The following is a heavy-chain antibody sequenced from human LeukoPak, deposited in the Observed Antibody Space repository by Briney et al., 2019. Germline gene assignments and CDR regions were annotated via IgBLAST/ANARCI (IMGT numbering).Heavy chain of an antibody. J-gene: IGHJ3*02. CDR2: ISAYNGNT. V-gene: IGHV1-18*04. CDR1: GYTFTGYY. D-gene: IGHD6-13*01. CDR3: ARDEAHSSSWSNAFDI. Sequence: ASVKVSCKASGYTFTGYYMHWVRQAPGQGLEWMGWISAYNGNTNYAQKLQGRVTMTTDTSTSTAYMELRSLRSDDTAVYYCARDEAHSSSWSNAFDIWGQGTMVTVSS.